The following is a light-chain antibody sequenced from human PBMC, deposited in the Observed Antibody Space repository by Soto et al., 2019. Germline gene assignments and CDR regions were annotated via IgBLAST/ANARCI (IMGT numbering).Light chain of an antibody. CDR3: SSYKSGSTPYV. Sequence: QSALTQPASVSGSPGQSITFSCTGTSSDVGGYNYVSWYQQHPGRAPKLMIYDVSDRPSGVSSRFSGSKSGDTASLTISGLQTEDEAAYYCSSYKSGSTPYVFGTGTKLTVL. CDR1: SSDVGGYNY. J-gene: IGLJ1*01. V-gene: IGLV2-14*01. CDR2: DVS.